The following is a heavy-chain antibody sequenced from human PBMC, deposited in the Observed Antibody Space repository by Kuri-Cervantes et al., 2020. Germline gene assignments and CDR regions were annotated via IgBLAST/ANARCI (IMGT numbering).Heavy chain of an antibody. Sequence: GESLKISCAASGFTFSSYSMNWVRQAPGKGLEWVSSISSSSSYIYYADSVKGRFTISRDNSKNTLYLQMNSLRAEDTAVYYCARGIAAARGGSLGYWGQGTLVTVSS. J-gene: IGHJ4*02. V-gene: IGHV3-21*01. CDR2: ISSSSSYI. D-gene: IGHD6-13*01. CDR1: GFTFSSYS. CDR3: ARGIAAARGGSLGY.